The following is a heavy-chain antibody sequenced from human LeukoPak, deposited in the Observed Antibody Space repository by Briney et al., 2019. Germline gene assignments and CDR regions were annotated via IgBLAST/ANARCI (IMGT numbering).Heavy chain of an antibody. CDR3: ARQGRLYYYYGMDV. Sequence: SETLSLTCTVSGGSISSSSYYWGWIRQPPGKGLGWIGSIYYSGSTYYNPSLKSRVTISVDTSKNQFSLKLSSVTAADTAVYYCARQGRLYYYYGMDVWGQGTTGTVSS. J-gene: IGHJ6*02. CDR2: IYYSGST. CDR1: GGSISSSSYY. V-gene: IGHV4-39*01.